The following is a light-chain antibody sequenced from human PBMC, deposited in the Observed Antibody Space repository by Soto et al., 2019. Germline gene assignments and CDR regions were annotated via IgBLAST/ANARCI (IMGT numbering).Light chain of an antibody. Sequence: DMRMTQSPSSLSAFVGDTVTITCQTGPAISVYLNCYQQKPGKAPTLLISAASTLQSGVPSRFSGSGKGTHFTLSISDLRPEDFATYYCQQTYAAPLTFGGGTKVDIK. CDR2: AAS. V-gene: IGKV1-39*01. J-gene: IGKJ4*01. CDR1: PAISVY. CDR3: QQTYAAPLT.